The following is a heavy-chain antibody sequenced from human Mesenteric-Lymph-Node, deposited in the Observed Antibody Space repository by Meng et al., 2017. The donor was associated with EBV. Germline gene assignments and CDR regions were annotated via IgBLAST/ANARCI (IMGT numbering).Heavy chain of an antibody. CDR3: ARISSYYYDSSDYYIDY. D-gene: IGHD3-22*01. Sequence: QLQLQESGPGLVKPSEXLSLTCSVSGGSFISSSYYWGWIRQPPGKGLEWIGSIYYSGSTYYNPSLKSRVTMSVNTSKNQFSLKLSSVTAADTAVYYCARISSYYYDSSDYYIDYWGQGTLVTVSS. V-gene: IGHV4-39*07. CDR1: GGSFISSSYY. J-gene: IGHJ4*02. CDR2: IYYSGST.